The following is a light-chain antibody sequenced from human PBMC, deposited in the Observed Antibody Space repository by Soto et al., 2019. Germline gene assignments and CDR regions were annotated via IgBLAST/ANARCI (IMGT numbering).Light chain of an antibody. CDR2: GAP. V-gene: IGKV3-20*01. CDR1: QSVSSTY. J-gene: IGKJ4*01. CDR3: QHYGSLVLT. Sequence: EIVLTQSPGTLSLSPGERATLSCRASQSVSSTYLAWYQQKPGQAPRLLIYGAPSRAAGLPDRFSGSGSGTDFTLTISRLEPEDFAVYYCQHYGSLVLTFGGGTKVEIK.